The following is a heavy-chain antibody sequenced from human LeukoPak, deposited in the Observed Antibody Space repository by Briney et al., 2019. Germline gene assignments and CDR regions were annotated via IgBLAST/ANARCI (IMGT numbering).Heavy chain of an antibody. D-gene: IGHD6-13*01. V-gene: IGHV3-20*04. CDR3: VKDVSSNWYSFDY. CDR1: GGTTDDYG. CDR2: INWDRTNT. J-gene: IGHJ4*02. Sequence: GGSLRLSCAASGGTTDDYGMSWVRQAPGKGLEWVSGINWDRTNTYYAESVKGRFTISRDSAEKSLYLQMNSLRDDDTAFYYCVKDVSSNWYSFDYWGQGTLVTVSS.